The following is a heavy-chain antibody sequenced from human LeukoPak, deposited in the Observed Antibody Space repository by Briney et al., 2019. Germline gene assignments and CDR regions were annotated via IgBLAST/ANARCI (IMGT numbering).Heavy chain of an antibody. D-gene: IGHD6-13*01. Sequence: TGGSLRLSCAASGFTFSSYWMHWVRQAPGKGLVWVSRINSDGSSTSYADSVKGRFTISRDNAKNTLYLQMNSLRAEDTAVYYCARVGEHSSWHNYYYYYYMDVWGKGTTVTVSS. V-gene: IGHV3-74*01. CDR3: ARVGEHSSWHNYYYYYYMDV. CDR1: GFTFSSYW. CDR2: INSDGSST. J-gene: IGHJ6*03.